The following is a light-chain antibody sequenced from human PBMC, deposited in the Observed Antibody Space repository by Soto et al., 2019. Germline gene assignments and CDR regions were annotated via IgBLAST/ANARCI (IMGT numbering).Light chain of an antibody. CDR2: GAS. CDR3: QQYNNWWT. Sequence: EIVMTQSPATLSVSPVQRVTLSCRASQSVNTNLAWYQHKPGQTPRLLIYGASNRATGIPARFSGSGSGTDFTLTISSLEPEDFAVYYCQQYNNWWTFGQGTKVDIK. J-gene: IGKJ1*01. V-gene: IGKV3D-15*01. CDR1: QSVNTN.